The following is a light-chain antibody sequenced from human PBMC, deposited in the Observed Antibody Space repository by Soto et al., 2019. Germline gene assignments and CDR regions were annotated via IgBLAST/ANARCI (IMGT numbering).Light chain of an antibody. J-gene: IGLJ1*01. CDR1: SSDVGGYNY. CDR3: SSDTTSNTRQIV. Sequence: QSVLTQPASVSGSPGQSITISCTGTSSDVGGYNYVSWYQHHPGKAPKLMIYDVSNRPSGVSNRFSGSKSGNTASLTISGLQPEDEADYYCSSDTTSNTRQIVFGTGTKLTVL. CDR2: DVS. V-gene: IGLV2-14*03.